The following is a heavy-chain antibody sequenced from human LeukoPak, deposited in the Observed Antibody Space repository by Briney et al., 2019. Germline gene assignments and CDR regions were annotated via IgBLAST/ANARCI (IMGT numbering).Heavy chain of an antibody. V-gene: IGHV1-18*01. D-gene: IGHD6-6*01. CDR1: GYTFTSYG. CDR3: ARGDLYSSSSLNDY. CDR2: ISAYNGNT. Sequence: ASVEVSCKASGYTFTSYGISWVRQAPGQGLEWMGWISAYNGNTNYAQKLQGRVTMTTDTSTSTAYMELRSLRSDDTAVYYCARGDLYSSSSLNDYWGQGTLVTVSS. J-gene: IGHJ4*02.